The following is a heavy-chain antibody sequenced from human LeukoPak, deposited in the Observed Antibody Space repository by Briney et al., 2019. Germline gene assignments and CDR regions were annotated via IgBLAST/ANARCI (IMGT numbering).Heavy chain of an antibody. V-gene: IGHV4-34*01. CDR3: ARGMVTYYDFWSGFHYYYMDV. J-gene: IGHJ6*03. CDR1: GGSFSGYY. Sequence: NPSETLSLTCAVYGGSFSGYYWSWIRQPPGKGLEWIGEINHSGSTNYNPSLKSRVTISVDTSKNQFSLKLSSVTAADTAVYYCARGMVTYYDFWSGFHYYYMDVWGKGTTVTVSS. D-gene: IGHD3-3*01. CDR2: INHSGST.